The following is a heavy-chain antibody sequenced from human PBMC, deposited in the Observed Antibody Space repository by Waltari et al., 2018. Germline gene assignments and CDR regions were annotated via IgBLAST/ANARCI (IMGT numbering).Heavy chain of an antibody. V-gene: IGHV4-59*01. D-gene: IGHD3-9*01. Sequence: QVQLQESGPGLVKPSETLSLTCTVSGGSLSSYYWSWIRQPPGKGLAWIGYIYYSGSTNYNPSLKSRVTISVDTSKNQFSLKLSSVTAADTAVYYCARGGDSYYDILTGYPSYYYYYMDVWGKGTTVTVSS. CDR3: ARGGDSYYDILTGYPSYYYYYMDV. CDR2: IYYSGST. J-gene: IGHJ6*03. CDR1: GGSLSSYY.